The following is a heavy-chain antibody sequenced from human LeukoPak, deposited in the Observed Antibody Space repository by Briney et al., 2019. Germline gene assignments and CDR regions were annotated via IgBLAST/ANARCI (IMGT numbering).Heavy chain of an antibody. CDR3: ASLSGAVAGRDPFDY. J-gene: IGHJ4*02. Sequence: PGGSLRLSCAASGFPFSRKGMNWVRQAPGKGLGGVSSIRTSSIYIYYADSVKGRFAISRDNAKNSLYLQMNSLRAEDTAVYYCASLSGAVAGRDPFDYWGQGTLVTVSS. D-gene: IGHD6-19*01. CDR2: IRTSSIYI. V-gene: IGHV3-21*01. CDR1: GFPFSRKG.